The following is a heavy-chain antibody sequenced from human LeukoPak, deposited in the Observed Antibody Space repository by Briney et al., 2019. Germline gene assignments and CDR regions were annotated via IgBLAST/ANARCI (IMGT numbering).Heavy chain of an antibody. V-gene: IGHV4-30-2*01. D-gene: IGHD3-16*01. CDR1: GGSISSGGYY. CDR3: ARGGGLASAFDI. CDR2: IYQSGST. J-gene: IGHJ3*02. Sequence: SETLSLTCTVSGGSISSGGYYWSWIRQPPGKGLEWIGYIYQSGSTYYNPSLKSRVTISVDRSKNQFSLKLSSVTAADTAVYYCARGGGLASAFDIWGQGTMVTVSS.